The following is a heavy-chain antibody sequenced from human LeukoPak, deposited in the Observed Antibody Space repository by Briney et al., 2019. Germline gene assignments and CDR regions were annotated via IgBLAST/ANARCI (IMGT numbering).Heavy chain of an antibody. D-gene: IGHD3-22*01. Sequence: ASVKVSCKASGYTFTSYYMHWVRQAPGQGLEWMGIINPSDGSTSYGQKFQGRVTMTRDTSTSTVYMELSSLRSEDTAVYYCAKAAKGYDSSGYDIDYWGQGTLVTVSS. J-gene: IGHJ4*02. CDR2: INPSDGST. V-gene: IGHV1-46*01. CDR1: GYTFTSYY. CDR3: AKAAKGYDSSGYDIDY.